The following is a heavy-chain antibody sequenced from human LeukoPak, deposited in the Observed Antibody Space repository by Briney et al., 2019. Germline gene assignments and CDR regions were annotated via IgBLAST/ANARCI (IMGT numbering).Heavy chain of an antibody. J-gene: IGHJ4*02. D-gene: IGHD3-10*01. CDR2: ISSSGSTI. CDR1: GFTFSSYE. CDR3: ARDGGDYGSGSYYAY. V-gene: IGHV3-48*03. Sequence: GGSLRLSCAAPGFTFSSYEMNWVRQAPGKGLEWVSYISSSGSTIYYADSVKGRFTISRDNAKKSLYLQMDSLRAEDTAVYYCARDGGDYGSGSYYAYWGQGTLVTVSS.